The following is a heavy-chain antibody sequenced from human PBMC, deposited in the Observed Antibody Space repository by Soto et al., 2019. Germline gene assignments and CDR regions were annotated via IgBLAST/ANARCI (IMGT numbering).Heavy chain of an antibody. J-gene: IGHJ4*02. CDR2: INHSGST. CDR3: GRLGGYVSVGYYYLWDS. CDR1: DGSMNSDSSY. Sequence: QLQLQESGPGLVKPSETLSLTCRVSDGSMNSDSSYWGWIRQPPGKGLEWIGVINHSGSTYHNLSLKGRVTMSVDASRNQFSLKLTSMTAADTAVYYCGRLGGYVSVGYYYLWDSWGQGTLVTVSS. D-gene: IGHD3-22*01. V-gene: IGHV4-39*01.